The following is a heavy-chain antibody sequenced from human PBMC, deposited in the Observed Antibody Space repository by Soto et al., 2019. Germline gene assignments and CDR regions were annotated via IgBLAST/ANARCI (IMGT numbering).Heavy chain of an antibody. Sequence: SQTFSLTCAISGDTVSSNSAAWNWIRQSPSRGLEWLGRTYYRSKWYNDYEVSVKSRITINPDTSKNQFSLQLNSVTPEDTAVYYCVRVEDYGDLSLFDSWGQGTLVTVSS. CDR3: VRVEDYGDLSLFDS. D-gene: IGHD4-17*01. CDR2: TYYRSKWYN. V-gene: IGHV6-1*01. J-gene: IGHJ4*02. CDR1: GDTVSSNSAA.